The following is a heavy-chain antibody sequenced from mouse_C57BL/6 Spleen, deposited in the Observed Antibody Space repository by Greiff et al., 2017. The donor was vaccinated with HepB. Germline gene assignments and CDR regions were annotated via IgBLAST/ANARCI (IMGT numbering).Heavy chain of an antibody. V-gene: IGHV3-1*01. CDR2: ISYSGST. CDR1: GYSITSGYD. J-gene: IGHJ4*01. CDR3: ARGEYYYNAMDY. D-gene: IGHD1-1*02. Sequence: EVQLVESGPGMVKPSQSLSLTCTVTGYSITSGYDWHWIRHFPGNKLEWMGYISYSGSTNYNPSLKSRISITHDTSKNHFFLKLNSVTTEDTATYYCARGEYYYNAMDYWGQGTSVTVSS.